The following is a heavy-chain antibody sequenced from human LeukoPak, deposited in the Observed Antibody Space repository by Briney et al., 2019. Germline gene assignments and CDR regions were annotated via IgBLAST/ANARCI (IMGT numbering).Heavy chain of an antibody. J-gene: IGHJ1*01. Sequence: GGSLRLSCAASGFTFSSYGMHWVRQAPGKGLEWVAVISYDGSNKYYADSVKGRFTISRDNSKNTLYLQMNSLTAEDTAVYYCAKERYYGSGYYSAEYFQHWGQGTLVTVSS. CDR3: AKERYYGSGYYSAEYFQH. V-gene: IGHV3-30*18. CDR2: ISYDGSNK. CDR1: GFTFSSYG. D-gene: IGHD3-22*01.